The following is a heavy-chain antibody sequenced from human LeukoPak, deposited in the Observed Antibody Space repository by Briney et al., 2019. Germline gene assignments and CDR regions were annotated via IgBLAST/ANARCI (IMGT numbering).Heavy chain of an antibody. V-gene: IGHV1-69*04. CDR2: IIPILGIA. CDR1: GYTFTSYD. CDR3: ARDLGYDYYYMDV. D-gene: IGHD3-16*01. Sequence: ASVKVSCKASGYTFTSYDINWVRQAPGQGLEWMGRIIPILGIANYAQKFQGRVTITADKSTSTAYMELSSLRSEDTAVYYCARDLGYDYYYMDVWGKGTTVTVSS. J-gene: IGHJ6*03.